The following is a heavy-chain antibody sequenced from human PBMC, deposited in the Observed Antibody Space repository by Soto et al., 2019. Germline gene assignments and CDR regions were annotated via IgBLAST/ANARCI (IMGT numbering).Heavy chain of an antibody. D-gene: IGHD3-22*01. V-gene: IGHV4-4*07. Sequence: SETLSLTCTVSGGSISSYYWSWIRQPAGKGLEWIGRIYTSGSTNYNPSLKSRVAMSVDTSKNQFSLKLSSVTAADTAVYYCARVQSYYDSSGYYSGVSHYYFDYWGQGTLVTVSS. CDR1: GGSISSYY. J-gene: IGHJ4*02. CDR2: IYTSGST. CDR3: ARVQSYYDSSGYYSGVSHYYFDY.